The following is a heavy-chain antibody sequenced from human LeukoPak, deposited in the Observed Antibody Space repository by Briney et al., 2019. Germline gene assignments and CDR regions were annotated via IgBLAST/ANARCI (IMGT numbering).Heavy chain of an antibody. V-gene: IGHV4-34*01. J-gene: IGHJ4*02. D-gene: IGHD1-26*01. CDR3: TRTSPGIPLDF. CDR1: GVSFSGYY. Sequence: PSETLSLTCAVSGVSFSGYYWSWIRLLPGKGPEWIGEISHSGRTSYNPSLKGRVTISLDTSMNHFSLNLRFVTAADTAVYYCTRTSPGIPLDFWGQGTLVTVSS. CDR2: ISHSGRT.